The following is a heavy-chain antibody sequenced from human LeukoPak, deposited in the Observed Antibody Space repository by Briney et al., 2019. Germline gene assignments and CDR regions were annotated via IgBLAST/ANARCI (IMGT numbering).Heavy chain of an antibody. CDR1: GFTFSSYS. V-gene: IGHV3-21*01. CDR3: AREATVTTSEFDY. D-gene: IGHD4-17*01. Sequence: GGSLRLSCAASGFTFSSYSMNWVRQAPEKGLEWVSSISSSSSYIYYADSVKGRFTISRDNAKNSLYLQMNSLRAEDTAVYYCAREATVTTSEFDYWGQGTLVTVSS. CDR2: ISSSSSYI. J-gene: IGHJ4*02.